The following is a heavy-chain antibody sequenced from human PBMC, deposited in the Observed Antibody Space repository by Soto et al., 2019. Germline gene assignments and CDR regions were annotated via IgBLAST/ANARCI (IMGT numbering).Heavy chain of an antibody. Sequence: QVQLVQSGAEVKKPGASVKVSCQASGYTFTSYGISWVRQAPGHGLDWMGWISAYNGNTNYAQKLQGRVTMTTDTSTSTAYMELRSLRSDDTAVYYCSRGGSGYGNYYYYGMDVWGQGNTVTVS. J-gene: IGHJ6*02. V-gene: IGHV1-18*01. CDR3: SRGGSGYGNYYYYGMDV. CDR1: GYTFTSYG. D-gene: IGHD5-12*01. CDR2: ISAYNGNT.